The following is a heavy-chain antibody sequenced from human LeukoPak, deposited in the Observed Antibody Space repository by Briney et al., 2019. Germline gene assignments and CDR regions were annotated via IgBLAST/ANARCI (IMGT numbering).Heavy chain of an antibody. V-gene: IGHV4-39*07. D-gene: IGHD3-3*01. CDR2: IYYSGST. CDR3: ARGGYDFWSGYYSY. J-gene: IGHJ4*02. CDR1: GGSISSSSYY. Sequence: PSETLSLTCTVSGGSISSSSYYWGWIRQPPGKGLEWIGSIYYSGSTYYNPSLKSRVTISVDTSKNQFSLKLSSVTAADTAVYYCARGGYDFWSGYYSYWGQGTLVTVSS.